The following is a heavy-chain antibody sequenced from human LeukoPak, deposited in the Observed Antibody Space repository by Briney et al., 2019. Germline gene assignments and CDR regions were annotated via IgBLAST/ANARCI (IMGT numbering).Heavy chain of an antibody. D-gene: IGHD3-10*01. CDR2: IYPGDSDT. Sequence: GESLKISCKGSGYSFISYWIGWVRQMPGKGLEWMGIIYPGDSDTRYSPSFQGQVTISADKSISTAYLQWSSLKASDTAMYYCAIDGSGSSGDYYYGMDVWGQGTTVTVSS. CDR3: AIDGSGSSGDYYYGMDV. CDR1: GYSFISYW. V-gene: IGHV5-51*01. J-gene: IGHJ6*02.